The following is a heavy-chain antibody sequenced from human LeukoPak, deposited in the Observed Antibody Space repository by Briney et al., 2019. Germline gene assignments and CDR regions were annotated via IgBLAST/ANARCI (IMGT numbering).Heavy chain of an antibody. V-gene: IGHV3-53*01. Sequence: GGSLRLSCAASGFTVSSNYMSWVRQAPGKGLEWVSVIYSGGSTYYADSVKGRFTIPRDNSKNTLYLQMNSLRAEDTAVYYCASQSSGWLGFDYWGQGTLVTVSS. CDR2: IYSGGST. J-gene: IGHJ4*02. CDR3: ASQSSGWLGFDY. D-gene: IGHD6-19*01. CDR1: GFTVSSNY.